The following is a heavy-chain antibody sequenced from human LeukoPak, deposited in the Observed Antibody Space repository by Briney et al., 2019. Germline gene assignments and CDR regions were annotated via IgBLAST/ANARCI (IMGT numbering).Heavy chain of an antibody. CDR3: ARDIVRVVVVVAATPNVGMDV. Sequence: GGSLRLSCAASGFTFDDYGMSWVRQAPGKGLEWDSGINWNGGSTGYADSVKGRFTISRDNAKNSLYLQMNSLRAEDTALYYCARDIVRVVVVVAATPNVGMDVWGQGTTVTVSS. CDR2: INWNGGST. J-gene: IGHJ6*02. D-gene: IGHD2-15*01. V-gene: IGHV3-20*04. CDR1: GFTFDDYG.